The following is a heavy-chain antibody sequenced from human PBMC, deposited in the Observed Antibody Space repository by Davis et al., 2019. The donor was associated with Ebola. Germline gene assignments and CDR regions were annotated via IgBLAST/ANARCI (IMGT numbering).Heavy chain of an antibody. CDR2: MKQDGSKK. CDR1: GFTFSSYW. Sequence: PGGSLRLSCAASGFTFSSYWMSWVRQAPGKGLEWVADMKQDGSKKYYVDSVKGRFTISRDNAKNTLYLQMNSLRAEDTAVYYCVRDNDFWSFDWWGQGTLVTVSS. D-gene: IGHD3-3*01. CDR3: VRDNDFWSFDW. J-gene: IGHJ4*02. V-gene: IGHV3-7*01.